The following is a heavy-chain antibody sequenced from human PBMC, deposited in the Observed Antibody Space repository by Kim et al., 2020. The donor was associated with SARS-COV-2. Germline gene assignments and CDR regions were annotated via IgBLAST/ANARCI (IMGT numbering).Heavy chain of an antibody. Sequence: GGSLRLSCAASGFNFNNFGMHWVRQAPGKGLEWVAIISYDGSKKYYADSVKGRFTISRDSSKNTLYLQMNSLRAEDTAVYYCAKDNSYYMIKFGGESEGMDVWGQGTTVTVSS. CDR3: AKDNSYYMIKFGGESEGMDV. J-gene: IGHJ6*02. V-gene: IGHV3-30*18. CDR2: ISYDGSKK. CDR1: GFNFNNFG. D-gene: IGHD3-16*01.